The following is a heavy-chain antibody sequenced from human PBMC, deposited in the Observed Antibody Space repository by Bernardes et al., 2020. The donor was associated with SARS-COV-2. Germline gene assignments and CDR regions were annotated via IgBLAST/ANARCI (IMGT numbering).Heavy chain of an antibody. D-gene: IGHD6-13*01. J-gene: IGHJ4*02. V-gene: IGHV3-21*01. CDR1: GFTFSSFG. CDR2: INSRSDYI. CDR3: ARDGLEGHQLVYYYFDY. Sequence: GSLRLSCAASGFTFSSFGMTWVRQAPGRGLEWVSSINSRSDYIYYADSLRGRFTISRDNAKNSLFLQMNSLRADDTAVYYCARDGLEGHQLVYYYFDYWGQGALVTVSS.